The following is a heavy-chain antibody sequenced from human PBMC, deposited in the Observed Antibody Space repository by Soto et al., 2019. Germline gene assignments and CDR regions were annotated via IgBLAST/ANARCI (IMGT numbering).Heavy chain of an antibody. CDR2: ISSNSSTI. J-gene: IGHJ4*02. D-gene: IGHD3-3*01. CDR1: GFTFSSYS. V-gene: IGHV3-48*01. Sequence: EVQLVESGGGLVQPGGSLRLSCAASGFTFSSYSMNWVRQAPGKGLEWVSYISSNSSTIYYADSVKGRFTISRDNAKNSLYLQTNSLRAEDTAVYYCARTPGTITIFGVVNSLDYWGQGTLVTVSS. CDR3: ARTPGTITIFGVVNSLDY.